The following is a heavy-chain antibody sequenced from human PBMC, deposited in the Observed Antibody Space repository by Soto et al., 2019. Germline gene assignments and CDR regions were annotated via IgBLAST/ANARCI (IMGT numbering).Heavy chain of an antibody. Sequence: SWKNKPPGKGLEWIVYIYYSGSTYYNPSLKSRVTISVDTSKNQFSLKLSSVTAADTAVYYCAREVGYSRGWPLVYSGQGTLVTV. CDR2: IYYSGST. J-gene: IGHJ4*02. D-gene: IGHD6-19*01. CDR3: AREVGYSRGWPLVY. V-gene: IGHV4-30-4*08.